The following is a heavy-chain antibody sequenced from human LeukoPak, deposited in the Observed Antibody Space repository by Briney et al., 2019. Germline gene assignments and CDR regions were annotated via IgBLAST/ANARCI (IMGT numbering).Heavy chain of an antibody. J-gene: IGHJ6*03. D-gene: IGHD3-3*01. CDR3: ITVKSILRFLEWLPYMDV. CDR2: IKSKTDGGTT. V-gene: IGHV3-15*01. CDR1: GFTFSNAW. Sequence: GGSLRLSCAASGFTFSNAWMSWVRQAPGKGLEWVGRIKSKTDGGTTDYGVPVKGRFTISRDDSKNTLDLQMNSLKTEDTAVYYCITVKSILRFLEWLPYMDVWGKGTTVTVSS.